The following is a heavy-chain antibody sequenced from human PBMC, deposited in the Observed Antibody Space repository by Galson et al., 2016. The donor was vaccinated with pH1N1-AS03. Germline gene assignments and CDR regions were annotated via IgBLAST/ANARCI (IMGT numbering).Heavy chain of an antibody. D-gene: IGHD3-3*01. CDR1: GFTFTGST. V-gene: IGHV1-58*01. J-gene: IGHJ6*02. CDR3: AAGSQFLEWFGVAYFYGMDV. Sequence: SVKVSCKASGFTFTGSTVQWVRQARGQRLEWIGWIVVGSGNTNYAQNFQDRVSITRDKSTSTAYMSLSSLRSEDTAVYYCAAGSQFLEWFGVAYFYGMDVWGQGTTVTVSS. CDR2: IVVGSGNT.